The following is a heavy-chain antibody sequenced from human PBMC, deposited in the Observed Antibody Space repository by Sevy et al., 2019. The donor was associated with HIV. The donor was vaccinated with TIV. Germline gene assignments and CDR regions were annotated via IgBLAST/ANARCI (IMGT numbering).Heavy chain of an antibody. CDR3: AGDYRRDFWSGYPNYFDP. CDR2: MYHSGST. Sequence: SETLSLTCTVSGDSITRYFWSWIRQPPGKGLEWIGYMYHSGSTNYNPSLKRRVSLSIDTSKNEFSLTLSAVTAADTAVCYCAGDYRRDFWSGYPNYFDPWGPGILVTVSS. J-gene: IGHJ4*02. V-gene: IGHV4-59*01. D-gene: IGHD3-3*01. CDR1: GDSITRYF.